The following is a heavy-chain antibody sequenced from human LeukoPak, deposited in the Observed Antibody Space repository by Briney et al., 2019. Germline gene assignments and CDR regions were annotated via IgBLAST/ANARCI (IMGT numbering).Heavy chain of an antibody. D-gene: IGHD5-12*01. CDR3: ARRGYSAYDF. CDR1: GFTFSSYW. J-gene: IGHJ4*02. V-gene: IGHV3-74*01. CDR2: INSDGNRT. Sequence: QSGGSLRLSCAASGFTFSSYWMYWVRQAPGKGLVWVSRINSDGNRTNYADSVKGRFTISRDNAKNTLYLQMNSLRAEDTAVYYCARRGYSAYDFWGQGTLVTVSS.